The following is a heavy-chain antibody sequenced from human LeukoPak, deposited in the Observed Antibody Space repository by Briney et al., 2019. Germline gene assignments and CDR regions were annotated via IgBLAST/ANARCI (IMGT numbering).Heavy chain of an antibody. V-gene: IGHV4-59*11. J-gene: IGHJ4*02. CDR3: ARKDDSSGYHVDQ. CDR2: IHYSGST. CDR1: GGSITSHY. D-gene: IGHD3-22*01. Sequence: SETLSLTCTVSGGSITSHYWSWIRQPPGKGLEWIGYIHYSGSTNYNPSLKSRVTISVDTSKNQFSLNLSSVTAADTAVYYCARKDDSSGYHVDQWGQGTLVTVSS.